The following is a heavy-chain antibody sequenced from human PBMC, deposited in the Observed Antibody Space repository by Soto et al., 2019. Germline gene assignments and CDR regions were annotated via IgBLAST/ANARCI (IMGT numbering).Heavy chain of an antibody. D-gene: IGHD3-10*01. CDR1: GYSFTSYW. CDR3: ARHKQNYYGSGSRFWYYYYGMDV. CDR2: IYPGDSDT. Sequence: GESLKISCKGSGYSFTSYWIGWVRQMPGKGLEWMGIIYPGDSDTRYSPSFQGQVTISADKSISTAYLQWSSLKASDTAMYYCARHKQNYYGSGSRFWYYYYGMDVWGQGTTVTVSS. V-gene: IGHV5-51*01. J-gene: IGHJ6*02.